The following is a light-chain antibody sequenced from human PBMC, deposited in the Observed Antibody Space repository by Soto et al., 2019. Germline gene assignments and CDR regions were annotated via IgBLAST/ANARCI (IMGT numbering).Light chain of an antibody. CDR1: SGHSSYI. CDR2: LEGSGSY. V-gene: IGLV4-60*03. J-gene: IGLJ3*02. Sequence: QLVLTQSSSASASLGSSVKLTCTLSSGHSSYIIAWHQQQPGKAPRYLMKLEGSGSYNKGSGVPDRFSGSSSGADRYLTISNLQSEDGADYYCETWDSNTHWVFGGGTKLTVL. CDR3: ETWDSNTHWV.